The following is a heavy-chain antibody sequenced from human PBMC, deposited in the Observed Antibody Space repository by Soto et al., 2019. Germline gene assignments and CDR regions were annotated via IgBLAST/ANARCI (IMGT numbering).Heavy chain of an antibody. D-gene: IGHD3-16*01. J-gene: IGHJ4*02. CDR3: ARWRSYGGTRSFDF. CDR1: GFTFSDHY. CDR2: ISSSASSI. V-gene: IGHV3-11*01. Sequence: QVQLVESGGGLVKPGGSLRLSCAVSGFTFSDHYMSWIRQAPGKGLEWISYISSSASSIYYADSVKGRFTISRDNAKNSVYLQMNSLRAEDTAVYYCARWRSYGGTRSFDFWGQGTLVSVSS.